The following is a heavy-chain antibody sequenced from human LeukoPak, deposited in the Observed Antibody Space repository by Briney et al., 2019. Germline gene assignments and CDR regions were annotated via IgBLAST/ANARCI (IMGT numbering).Heavy chain of an antibody. D-gene: IGHD2-15*01. J-gene: IGHJ6*02. CDR2: INHSGST. V-gene: IGHV4-34*01. CDR3: ARVLGYRSGGSCYLRGYYYYGMDV. Sequence: SETPSLTCAVYGGSFSGYYWSWIRQPPGKGLEWIGEINHSGSTNYNPSLKSRVTISVDTSKNQFSLKLSSVTAADTAVYYCARVLGYRSGGSCYLRGYYYYGMDVWGQGTTVTVSS. CDR1: GGSFSGYY.